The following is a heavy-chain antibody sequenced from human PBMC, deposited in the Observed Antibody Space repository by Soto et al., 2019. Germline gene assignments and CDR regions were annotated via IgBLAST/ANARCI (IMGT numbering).Heavy chain of an antibody. Sequence: ETLSLTCTVSGGSISSYYWSWIRQPPGKALEWLAHIFSNDEKSYSTSLKSGLTISKDTSKSQVVLTMTNMDPVDTATYYCARIQTPYSNYDFWSGYYNYYYGMDVWGQGTTVTVSS. J-gene: IGHJ6*02. CDR2: IFSNDEK. V-gene: IGHV2-26*01. CDR1: GGSISSYYW. D-gene: IGHD3-3*01. CDR3: ARIQTPYSNYDFWSGYYNYYYGMDV.